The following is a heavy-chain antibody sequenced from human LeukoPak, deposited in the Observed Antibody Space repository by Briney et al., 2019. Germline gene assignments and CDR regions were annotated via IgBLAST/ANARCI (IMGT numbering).Heavy chain of an antibody. CDR2: ISHDGSSK. CDR3: AKDRWHNGYDIDY. V-gene: IGHV3-30*18. J-gene: IGHJ4*02. Sequence: GRSLRLSCAASGFTFSSYAMHWVRQAPGKGPACVAVISHDGSSKYYADSVKGLFTISRDNSKNMLYLQMNSLRVEDTAVYYCAKDRWHNGYDIDYWGLGTLVTVSS. CDR1: GFTFSSYA. D-gene: IGHD5-12*01.